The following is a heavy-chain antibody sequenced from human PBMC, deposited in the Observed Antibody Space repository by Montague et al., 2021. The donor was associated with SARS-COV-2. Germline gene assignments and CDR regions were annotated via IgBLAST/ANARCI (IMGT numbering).Heavy chain of an antibody. V-gene: IGHV4-34*01. Sequence: SETLSLTCAVYGASFGDDHWSWIRQPPGKGLEWIGNISQSGRTNYNPSLKSRVTISVDTSKNQFSLKLTSVTAADTGLYFCARGHLSVSMIVVVFTSASYYFVYWGQGAQVTASS. CDR1: GASFGDDH. D-gene: IGHD3-22*01. CDR2: ISQSGRT. CDR3: ARGHLSVSMIVVVFTSASYYFVY. J-gene: IGHJ4*02.